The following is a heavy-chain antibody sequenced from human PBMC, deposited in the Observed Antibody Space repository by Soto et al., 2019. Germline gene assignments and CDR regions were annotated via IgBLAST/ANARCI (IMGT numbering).Heavy chain of an antibody. CDR3: ASISSSYYYGMDV. Sequence: QLQLQESGSGLVKPSQTLSLTCAVSGGSISSGGYSWSWIRQPPGKGLEWIGYIYHSGSTYYNPSLKSRVTISVDTSKNQCSLKLSSVTAADTAVYYCASISSSYYYGMDVWGQGTTVTVS. J-gene: IGHJ6*02. CDR1: GGSISSGGYS. CDR2: IYHSGST. D-gene: IGHD2-2*01. V-gene: IGHV4-30-2*01.